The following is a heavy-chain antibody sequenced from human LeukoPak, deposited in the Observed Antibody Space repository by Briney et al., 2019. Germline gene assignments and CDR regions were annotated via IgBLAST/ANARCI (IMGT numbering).Heavy chain of an antibody. V-gene: IGHV1-2*06. CDR3: ARSAEHCNNGVCFTDYYMDV. J-gene: IGHJ6*03. Sequence: ASVKVSCKASGYTFSGSYIHWVRQAPGQGLEWMGRINPNSGDTNYAQNLHGRVTMTRDTSITTAYMELNSLTSDDTAVYFCARSAEHCNNGVCFTDYYMDVWGKGTTVTISS. D-gene: IGHD2-8*01. CDR2: INPNSGDT. CDR1: GYTFSGSY.